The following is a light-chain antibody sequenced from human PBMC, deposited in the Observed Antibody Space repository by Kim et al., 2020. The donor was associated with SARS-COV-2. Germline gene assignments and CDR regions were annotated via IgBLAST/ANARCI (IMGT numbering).Light chain of an antibody. CDR1: SGSIANNY. Sequence: KTVTISCTLSSGSIANNYVQWYQQRPGSSPTTVIYENNQRPSGVPDRFSGSIDSSSNSASLTISGLKTEDEADYYCQSYDSSNPWVFGGGTQLTVL. J-gene: IGLJ3*02. CDR3: QSYDSSNPWV. V-gene: IGLV6-57*01. CDR2: ENN.